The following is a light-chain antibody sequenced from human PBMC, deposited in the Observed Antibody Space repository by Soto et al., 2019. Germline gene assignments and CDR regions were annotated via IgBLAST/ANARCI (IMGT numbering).Light chain of an antibody. CDR3: SSYTSSSTRGV. V-gene: IGLV2-14*01. J-gene: IGLJ2*01. CDR2: DVS. CDR1: SSDVGGYNY. Sequence: QSALTQPASMSGSPGQSITISCTGTSSDVGGYNYVSWYQQHPGKAPKLMIYDVSNRPSWVSNRFSGSKSGNTASLTISGLQAEDESDYYCSSYTSSSTRGVFGGGTKLTVL.